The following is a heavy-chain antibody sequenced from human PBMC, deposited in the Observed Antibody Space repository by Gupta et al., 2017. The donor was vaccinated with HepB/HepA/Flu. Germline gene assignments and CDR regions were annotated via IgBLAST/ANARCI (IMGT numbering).Heavy chain of an antibody. CDR3: ARASQYDFWSGYHNWFDP. D-gene: IGHD3-3*01. V-gene: IGHV1-69*01. CDR2: IIPIFCTA. Sequence: QVQLVQSGAEVKKPGSSVKVSCKASGGTFSSYAISWVRQAPGQGLEWMGGIIPIFCTANYAQKFQGRVTITADESTSTAYMELSSLRSEDTAVYYCARASQYDFWSGYHNWFDPWGQGTLVTVSS. CDR1: GGTFSSYA. J-gene: IGHJ5*02.